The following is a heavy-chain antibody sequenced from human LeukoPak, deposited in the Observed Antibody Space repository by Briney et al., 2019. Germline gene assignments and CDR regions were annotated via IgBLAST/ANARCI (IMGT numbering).Heavy chain of an antibody. Sequence: PGGSLRLSCAASGFTFSSYAMSWVRQAPGKGLEWVSAISGSGGSTYYAGSVKGRFTISRDNSKNTLYLQMNSLRAEDTAVYYCAKAPNSAYSCGHFDFWGQGTLVTVSS. V-gene: IGHV3-23*01. J-gene: IGHJ4*02. D-gene: IGHD5-18*01. CDR1: GFTFSSYA. CDR2: ISGSGGST. CDR3: AKAPNSAYSCGHFDF.